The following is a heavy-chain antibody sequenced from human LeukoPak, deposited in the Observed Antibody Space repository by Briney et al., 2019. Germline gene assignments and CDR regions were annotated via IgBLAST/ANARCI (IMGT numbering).Heavy chain of an antibody. D-gene: IGHD6-19*01. Sequence: PGGSLRLSCAASGFTFSDYYMSWIRQAPGKGLEWVSYISSSGSTIYYADSVKGRFTISRDNAKNSLYLQMNSLRAEDTAVYYCANKLSGGYMFGLDFWGQGTLVTVSS. V-gene: IGHV3-11*01. J-gene: IGHJ4*02. CDR3: ANKLSGGYMFGLDF. CDR1: GFTFSDYY. CDR2: ISSSGSTI.